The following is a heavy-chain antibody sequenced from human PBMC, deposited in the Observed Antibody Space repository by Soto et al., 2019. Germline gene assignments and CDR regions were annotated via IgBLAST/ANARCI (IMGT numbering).Heavy chain of an antibody. V-gene: IGHV4-39*07. CDR2: IYYSGST. CDR1: GGSISSSSYY. D-gene: IGHD3-10*01. J-gene: IGHJ4*02. CDR3: ARGVLEEVRGATIDY. Sequence: SETLSLTCTVSGGSISSSSYYWGWIRQPPGKGLEWIGSIYYSGSTYYNPSLKSRVTISVDTSKNQFSLKLSSVTAADTAVYYCARGVLEEVRGATIDYWGQGTLVTVSS.